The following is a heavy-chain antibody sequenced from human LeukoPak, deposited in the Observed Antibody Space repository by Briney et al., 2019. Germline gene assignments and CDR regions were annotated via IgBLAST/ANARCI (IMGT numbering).Heavy chain of an antibody. V-gene: IGHV3-21*01. CDR2: ISSSSSYI. CDR1: GFTFSSYS. J-gene: IGHJ3*02. Sequence: PGGSLRLSCAASGFTFSSYSMNWVRQAPGKGLEWVSSISSSSSYIYYADSVKGRFTISRDNAKNSLYLQMNSLRAEDTAVYYCARDNKRYFDWLHRWAFDIWGQGTRVTVSS. CDR3: ARDNKRYFDWLHRWAFDI. D-gene: IGHD3-9*01.